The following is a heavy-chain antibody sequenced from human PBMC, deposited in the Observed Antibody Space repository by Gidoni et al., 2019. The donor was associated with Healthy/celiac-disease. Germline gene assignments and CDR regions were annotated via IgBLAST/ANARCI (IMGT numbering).Heavy chain of an antibody. CDR1: TFSSYG. CDR3: ARDGREGLFDY. J-gene: IGHJ4*02. Sequence: TFSSYGMHGVRQAPGKGLEWVAVISYDGSNKYYADSVKGRFTISRDNSKNTLYLQMNSLRAEDTAVYYCARDGREGLFDYWGQGTLVTVSS. D-gene: IGHD1-26*01. CDR2: ISYDGSNK. V-gene: IGHV3-30*03.